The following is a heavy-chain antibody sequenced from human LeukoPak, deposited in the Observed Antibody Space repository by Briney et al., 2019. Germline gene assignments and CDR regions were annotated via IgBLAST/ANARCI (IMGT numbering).Heavy chain of an antibody. CDR1: AYTFTSYN. D-gene: IGHD3-10*01. Sequence: GASVKVSCKASAYTFTSYNINWVRQATGQGLEWMGWMNPNSGNTGYAQKFQGRVTMTRNTSISTAYMELSSLTSEDTAVYYCASDGSGSYYDRGWFDPWGQGTLVTVSS. CDR2: MNPNSGNT. CDR3: ASDGSGSYYDRGWFDP. V-gene: IGHV1-8*01. J-gene: IGHJ5*02.